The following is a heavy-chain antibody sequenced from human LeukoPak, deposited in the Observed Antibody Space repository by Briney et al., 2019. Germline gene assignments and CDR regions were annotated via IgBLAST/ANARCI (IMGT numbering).Heavy chain of an antibody. CDR1: GFSFSAYA. CDR2: IRGSGVNT. CDR3: ARDPNGDYIGAFDM. Sequence: GGSLRLSCTASGFSFSAYAMMWVRQAPGKGPEWVSAIRGSGVNTYYADSVKGRFTISRDNSKYTLFLQMNSLRAEDTAEYYCARDPNGDYIGAFDMWGPGTMVTVSS. D-gene: IGHD4-17*01. V-gene: IGHV3-23*01. J-gene: IGHJ3*02.